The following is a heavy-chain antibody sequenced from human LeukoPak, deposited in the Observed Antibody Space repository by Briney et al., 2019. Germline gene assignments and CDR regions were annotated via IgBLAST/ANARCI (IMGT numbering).Heavy chain of an antibody. CDR3: GGDRGPGYFVL. CDR2: ITGRGEIT. CDR1: GFTFSSYA. V-gene: IGHV3-23*01. D-gene: IGHD3-16*01. Sequence: GGSLRLSCAASGFTFSSYAMSWVRQAPGKGLEWASTITGRGEITKYADSVKGRFTISRDDPKNTLYLQMNSLRADDTAVYYCGGDRGPGYFVLWGGGT. J-gene: IGHJ2*01.